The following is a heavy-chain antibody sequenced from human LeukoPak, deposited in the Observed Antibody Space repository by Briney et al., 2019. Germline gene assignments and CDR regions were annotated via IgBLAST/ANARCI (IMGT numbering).Heavy chain of an antibody. CDR3: ARHASGWVGEFDY. CDR1: ADSISSYY. D-gene: IGHD6-19*01. J-gene: IGHJ4*02. Sequence: PSETLSLTCTVSADSISSYYWSWIRQPPGKGLEWIGHIDYSGNTDHNPSLRSRLTISVDTSKNQFSLKLSSVPAADTAVYYCARHASGWVGEFDYWGQGTLVTVSS. CDR2: IDYSGNT. V-gene: IGHV4-59*08.